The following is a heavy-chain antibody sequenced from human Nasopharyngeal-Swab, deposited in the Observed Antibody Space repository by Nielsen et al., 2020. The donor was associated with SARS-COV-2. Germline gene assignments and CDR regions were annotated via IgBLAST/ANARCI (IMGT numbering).Heavy chain of an antibody. CDR2: MNPNSGNT. V-gene: IGHV1-8*01. CDR3: ARGRSITMIVVVITTEWYYYMDV. D-gene: IGHD3-22*01. CDR1: GYTFTSYD. Sequence: ASVKVSCKASGYTFTSYDINWVRQATGQGLAWMGWMNPNSGNTGYAQKFQGRVTMTRNTSISTAYMDLSSLRSEDTAVYYCARGRSITMIVVVITTEWYYYMDVWGKGTTVTVSS. J-gene: IGHJ6*03.